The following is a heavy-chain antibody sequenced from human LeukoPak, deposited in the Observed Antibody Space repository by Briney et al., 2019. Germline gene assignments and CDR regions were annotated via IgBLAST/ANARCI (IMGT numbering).Heavy chain of an antibody. CDR2: IYYSGST. Sequence: PSETLSLTCTVSGGSISSYYWGWIRQPPGKGLGWIGSIYYSGSTYYNPSLKSRVTISVDTSKNQFSLKLSSVTAADTAVYYCARYLGGNSGDYWGQGTLVTVSS. J-gene: IGHJ4*02. D-gene: IGHD4-23*01. V-gene: IGHV4-39*07. CDR3: ARYLGGNSGDY. CDR1: GGSISSYY.